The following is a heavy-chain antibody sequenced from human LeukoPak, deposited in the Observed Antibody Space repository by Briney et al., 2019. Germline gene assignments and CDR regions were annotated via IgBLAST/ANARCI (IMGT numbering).Heavy chain of an antibody. V-gene: IGHV1-46*01. CDR2: INPSGGST. CDR3: ARDLRPHCSSTSCPYDAFDI. J-gene: IGHJ3*02. D-gene: IGHD2-2*01. CDR1: GGTFSSYA. Sequence: ASVKVSCKASGGTFSSYAISWVRQAPGQGLEWMGIINPSGGSTSYAQKFQGRVTMTRDTSTSTVYMELSSLRSEDTAVYYCARDLRPHCSSTSCPYDAFDIWGQGTMVTVSS.